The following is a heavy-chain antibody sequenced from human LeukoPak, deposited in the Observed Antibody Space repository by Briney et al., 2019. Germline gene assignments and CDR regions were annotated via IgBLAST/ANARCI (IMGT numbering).Heavy chain of an antibody. J-gene: IGHJ4*02. CDR1: GFTSSSYA. CDR3: ARGSYYYDSSGYNELFDY. D-gene: IGHD3-22*01. V-gene: IGHV3-30-3*01. CDR2: ISYDGSNK. Sequence: GGSLRLSCAASGFTSSSYAMHWVRQAPGKGLEWVAVISYDGSNKYYADSVKGRFTISRDNSKNTLYLQMNSLRAEDTAVYYCARGSYYYDSSGYNELFDYWGQGTLVTVSS.